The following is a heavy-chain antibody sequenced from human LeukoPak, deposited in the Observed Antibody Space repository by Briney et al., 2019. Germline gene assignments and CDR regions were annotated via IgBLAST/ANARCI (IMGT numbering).Heavy chain of an antibody. D-gene: IGHD2/OR15-2a*01. CDR1: GGSTSSSSYC. CDR2: IYYSGNT. Sequence: SETLSLTCTVSGGSTSSSSYCGGWIRQPPGKGLEWIGSIYYSGNTYYNPSLKSRVTISVDTSKNQFSLKLSSVTAADTAVYYCAVNIDYWGQGTLVTVSS. V-gene: IGHV4-39*01. J-gene: IGHJ4*02. CDR3: AVNIDY.